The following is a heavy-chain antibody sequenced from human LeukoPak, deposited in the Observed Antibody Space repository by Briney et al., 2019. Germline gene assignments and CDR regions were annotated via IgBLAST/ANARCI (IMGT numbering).Heavy chain of an antibody. Sequence: SETLSLTCTVSGGSISSSSYYWGWIRQPPGKGLEWIGYIYYSGSTNYNPSLKSRVTISVDTSKNQFSLKLSSVTAADTAVYYCARVGSGYSSRGSWFDPWGQGTLVTVSS. D-gene: IGHD6-13*01. V-gene: IGHV4-61*05. CDR2: IYYSGST. CDR3: ARVGSGYSSRGSWFDP. CDR1: GGSISSSSYY. J-gene: IGHJ5*02.